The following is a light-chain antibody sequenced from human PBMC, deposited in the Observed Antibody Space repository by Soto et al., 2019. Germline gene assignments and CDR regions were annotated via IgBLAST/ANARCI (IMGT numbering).Light chain of an antibody. V-gene: IGKV1-39*01. CDR1: QSISSY. J-gene: IGKJ1*01. CDR3: QQSSSSPWT. Sequence: DIQMTQSPSSLSASVGDRVTITCRASQSISSYLNWYQQKPGKAPKLLIYGASNLQGGVPSRFSGSGSGTDFTLTITSLQPEDFTTYYCQQSSSSPWTFGQGTKVEI. CDR2: GAS.